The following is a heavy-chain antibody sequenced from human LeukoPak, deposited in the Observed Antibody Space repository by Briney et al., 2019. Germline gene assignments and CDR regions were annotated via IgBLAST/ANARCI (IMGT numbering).Heavy chain of an antibody. CDR2: ISYDGSNK. D-gene: IGHD1-26*01. CDR3: AKDTGWELPESDYYYYYGMDV. Sequence: GRSLRLSCAASGFTFISYGTHWVRQAPGKGLEWVAVISYDGSNKYYADSVKGRFTTSRDNSKNTLYLQMNSLRAEDTAVYYCAKDTGWELPESDYYYYYGMDVWGQGTTVTVSS. CDR1: GFTFISYG. V-gene: IGHV3-30*18. J-gene: IGHJ6*02.